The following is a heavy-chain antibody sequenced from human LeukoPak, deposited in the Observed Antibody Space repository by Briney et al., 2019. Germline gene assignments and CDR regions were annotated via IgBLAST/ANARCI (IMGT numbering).Heavy chain of an antibody. V-gene: IGHV3-30*18. CDR3: VKDGDDSGWNYFDY. D-gene: IGHD6-19*01. CDR2: ISYDGRNK. J-gene: IGHJ4*02. Sequence: GRSLRLSCAASGFPFSNHGMHWVRQAPGKGLEWVAVISYDGRNKYYADSVRGRFTISRDNSQNTLSLQMNSLRAEDTAVYYCVKDGDDSGWNYFDYWGQGTLVTVSS. CDR1: GFPFSNHG.